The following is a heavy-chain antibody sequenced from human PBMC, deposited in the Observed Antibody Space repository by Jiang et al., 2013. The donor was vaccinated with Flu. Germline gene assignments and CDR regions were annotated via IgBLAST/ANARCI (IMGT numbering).Heavy chain of an antibody. D-gene: IGHD2-2*02. Sequence: GSGLVKPSETLSLTCTVSGGSISSSSYYWGWIRQPPGKGLEWIGSIYYSGSTYYNPSLKSRVTISVDTSKNQFSLKLSSVTAADTAVYYCARGGEVVPAAIHDYWGQGTLVTVSS. CDR1: GGSISSSSYY. CDR3: ARGGEVVPAAIHDY. CDR2: IYYSGST. J-gene: IGHJ4*02. V-gene: IGHV4-39*01.